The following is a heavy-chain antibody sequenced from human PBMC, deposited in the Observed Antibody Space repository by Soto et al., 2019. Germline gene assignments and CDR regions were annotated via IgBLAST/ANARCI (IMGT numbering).Heavy chain of an antibody. V-gene: IGHV1-46*01. Sequence: GXSVKVSCKASGYTFTSYYMHWVRQAPGQGLEWMGIINPSGGSTSYAQKFQGRVTMTRDTSTSTVYMELSSLRSEDTAVYYCARVGFRIAAAGTRGNWFDHWGQGTLVTVSS. J-gene: IGHJ5*02. D-gene: IGHD6-13*01. CDR2: INPSGGST. CDR1: GYTFTSYY. CDR3: ARVGFRIAAAGTRGNWFDH.